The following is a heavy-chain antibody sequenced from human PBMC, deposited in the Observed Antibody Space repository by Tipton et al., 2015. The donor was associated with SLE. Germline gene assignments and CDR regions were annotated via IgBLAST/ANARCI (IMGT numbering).Heavy chain of an antibody. CDR3: ARVAGDHDAFDI. J-gene: IGHJ3*02. CDR1: GGSFSGFY. CDR2: IDDSGST. D-gene: IGHD4-17*01. V-gene: IGHV4-34*09. Sequence: TLSLTCAVYGGSFSGFYWNWIRQPPGKGLEWIGEIDDSGSTNYNPSLKSRVSISVDTSKNEFSLMLNSVTAADTAVYYCARVAGDHDAFDIWGQGTMVTVSS.